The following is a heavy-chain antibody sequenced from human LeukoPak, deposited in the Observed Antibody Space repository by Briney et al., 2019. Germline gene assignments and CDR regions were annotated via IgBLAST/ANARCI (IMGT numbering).Heavy chain of an antibody. V-gene: IGHV4-59*08. CDR3: ARRLDRDGYNYEYRFDP. J-gene: IGHJ5*02. Sequence: SETLSLTCTVSGGSISSYYWSWIRQPPGKGLEWIGYIYYSGSTNYNPSLKSRVTISVDTSKTQFSLKLSSVPAADTAVYYCARRLDRDGYNYEYRFDPWGQGTLVTVSS. CDR1: GGSISSYY. D-gene: IGHD5-24*01. CDR2: IYYSGST.